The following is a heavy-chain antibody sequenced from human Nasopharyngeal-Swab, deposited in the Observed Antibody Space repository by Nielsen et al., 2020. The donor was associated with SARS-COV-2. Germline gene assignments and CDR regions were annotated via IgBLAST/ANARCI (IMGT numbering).Heavy chain of an antibody. J-gene: IGHJ4*02. CDR2: INHSGST. V-gene: IGHV4-34*01. D-gene: IGHD3-22*01. CDR3: ARGQGPRHYYDSSGYYYDVLGRGYYFDY. Sequence: RQAPGKGLEWIGEINHSGSTNYNPSLKSRVTISVDTSRNQFFLKLSSVTAADTAVYYCARGQGPRHYYDSSGYYYDVLGRGYYFDYWGQGTLVTVSS.